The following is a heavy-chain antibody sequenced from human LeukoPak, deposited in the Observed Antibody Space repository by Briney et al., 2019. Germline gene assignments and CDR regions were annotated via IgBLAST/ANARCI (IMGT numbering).Heavy chain of an antibody. CDR2: ITSSSAYI. D-gene: IGHD1-26*01. V-gene: IGHV3-21*04. CDR3: AKNGASGSYYGFGYYYYYMDV. Sequence: GGSLRLSCAASGFTFSGYSMNWVRQAPGKGLEWVSSITSSSAYIYYADSVKGRFTVSRDNAKNSLYLQMNSLRAEDTAVYYCAKNGASGSYYGFGYYYYYMDVWGKGTAVTVSS. J-gene: IGHJ6*03. CDR1: GFTFSGYS.